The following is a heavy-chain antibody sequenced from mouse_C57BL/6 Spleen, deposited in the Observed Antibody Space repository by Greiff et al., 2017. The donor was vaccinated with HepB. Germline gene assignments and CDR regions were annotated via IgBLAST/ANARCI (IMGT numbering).Heavy chain of an antibody. CDR1: GYAFSSYW. CDR2: IYPGVGDT. J-gene: IGHJ2*01. CDR3: ARYYYGSSYVFYVDY. D-gene: IGHD1-1*01. Sequence: VQLQQSGAELVKPGASVKISCKASGYAFSSYWMNWVKQRPGKGLEWIGQIYPGVGDTNYNGKFKGKATLTADKSSSTAYMQLSSLTSEDSAVYFCARYYYGSSYVFYVDYWGQGTTLTVSS. V-gene: IGHV1-80*01.